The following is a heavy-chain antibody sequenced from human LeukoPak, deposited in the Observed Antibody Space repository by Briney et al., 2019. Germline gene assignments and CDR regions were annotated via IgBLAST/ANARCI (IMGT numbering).Heavy chain of an antibody. J-gene: IGHJ4*02. CDR2: IYHSGGT. CDR3: ARGVSHLFDY. V-gene: IGHV4-38-2*02. Sequence: SETLSLTCTVSGYSISSGYYWGWIRQPPGKGLEWIGSIYHSGGTYYNPSLKSRVTISVDTSKNQFSLKLSSVTAADTAVYYCARGVSHLFDYWGQGTLVTVSS. CDR1: GYSISSGYY. D-gene: IGHD6-6*01.